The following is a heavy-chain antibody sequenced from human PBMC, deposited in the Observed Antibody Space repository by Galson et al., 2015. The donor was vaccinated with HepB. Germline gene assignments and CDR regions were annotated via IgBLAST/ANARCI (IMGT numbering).Heavy chain of an antibody. V-gene: IGHV1-18*04. CDR1: GYTFTSYG. D-gene: IGHD2-15*01. Sequence: SVKVSCKASGYTFTSYGISWVRQAPGQGLEWMGWISAYSGNTNYAQKLQGRVTMTTDTSTSTAYMELRSLRSDDTAVYYCASDGSGLDAFDIWGQGTMVTVSS. CDR2: ISAYSGNT. J-gene: IGHJ3*02. CDR3: ASDGSGLDAFDI.